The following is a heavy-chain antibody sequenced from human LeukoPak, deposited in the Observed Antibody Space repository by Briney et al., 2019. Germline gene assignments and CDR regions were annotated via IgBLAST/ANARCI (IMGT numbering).Heavy chain of an antibody. CDR1: GFIFNNYE. D-gene: IGHD2/OR15-2a*01. Sequence: PGGSLRLSCAASGFIFNNYEMNWVRQAPGKGLEWISYIIGSGRTVYYADSVKGRFTLSRDNTKNSLFLQMNSLRAEDTAIYYCARGLNRAFDYWGQGTLVTVSS. V-gene: IGHV3-48*03. CDR3: ARGLNRAFDY. CDR2: IIGSGRTV. J-gene: IGHJ4*02.